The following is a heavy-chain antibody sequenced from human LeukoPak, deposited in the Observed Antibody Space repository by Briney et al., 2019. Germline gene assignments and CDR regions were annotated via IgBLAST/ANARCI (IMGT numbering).Heavy chain of an antibody. CDR3: ARFGSDSYGYKYYFDS. V-gene: IGHV4-59*08. J-gene: IGHJ4*02. CDR2: ISYSGST. Sequence: PSETLSLTCTVSGGSISSYYWSWIRQPPGKGVEWIGYISYSGSTNYNPSLKSRVTMSVATSKNQFSLKLSSMTAADTAVYYCARFGSDSYGYKYYFDSWGQGTLVTVSS. D-gene: IGHD3-16*01. CDR1: GGSISSYY.